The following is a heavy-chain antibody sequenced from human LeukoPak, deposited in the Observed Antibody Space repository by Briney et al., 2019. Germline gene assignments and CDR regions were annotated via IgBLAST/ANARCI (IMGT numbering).Heavy chain of an antibody. V-gene: IGHV4-34*01. CDR1: GFTFRGYA. D-gene: IGHD1-26*01. CDR3: ARGSGSWRPYYYYGMDV. CDR2: INHSGST. Sequence: GSLRLSCAVSGFTFRGYAMTWVRQAPGKGLEWIGEINHSGSTNYNPSLKSRVTISVDTSKNQFSLKLSSVTAADTAVYYCARGSGSWRPYYYYGMDVWGQGTTVTVSS. J-gene: IGHJ6*02.